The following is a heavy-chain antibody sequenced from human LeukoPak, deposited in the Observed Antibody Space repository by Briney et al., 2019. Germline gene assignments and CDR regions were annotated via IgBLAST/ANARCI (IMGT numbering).Heavy chain of an antibody. J-gene: IGHJ4*02. V-gene: IGHV1-69*13. CDR2: ITPIFGTA. Sequence: SVKVSCKASGGTFSSYAISWVRQAPGQGLEWMGGITPIFGTANYAQKFQGRVTITADESTSTAYMELSSLRSEDTAVYYCARDEGGPYGLNFDYWGQGTLVTVSS. CDR1: GGTFSSYA. D-gene: IGHD3-10*01. CDR3: ARDEGGPYGLNFDY.